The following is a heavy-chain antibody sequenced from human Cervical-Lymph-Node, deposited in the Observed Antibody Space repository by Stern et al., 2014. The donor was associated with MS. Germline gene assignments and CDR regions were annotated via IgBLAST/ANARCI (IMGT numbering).Heavy chain of an antibody. D-gene: IGHD3-3*01. CDR3: ARDGREWLLYNWFDP. V-gene: IGHV3-33*01. CDR1: GFTFSSYG. CDR2: IWYDGSNK. Sequence: VQLVESGGGVVQPGRSLRLSCAASGFTFSSYGMHWVRQAPGKGLEWVAVIWYDGSNKYYADSVKGRFTISRDNSKNTLYLQMNSLRAEDTAVYYCARDGREWLLYNWFDPWGQGTLVTVSS. J-gene: IGHJ5*02.